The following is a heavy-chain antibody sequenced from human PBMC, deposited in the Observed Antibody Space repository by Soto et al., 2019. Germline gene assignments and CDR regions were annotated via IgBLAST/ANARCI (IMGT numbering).Heavy chain of an antibody. Sequence: PSETLSLTCTVSGGSISSGGYYWSWIRQHPGKGLEWIGYIYYSGSTYYNPSLKSRVTISVDTSKNQFSLKLSSVTAADTAVYYCARGSGITMVRGVSLFDYWGQGTLVTVS. CDR3: ARGSGITMVRGVSLFDY. CDR1: GGSISSGGYY. V-gene: IGHV4-31*02. CDR2: IYYSGST. J-gene: IGHJ4*02. D-gene: IGHD3-10*01.